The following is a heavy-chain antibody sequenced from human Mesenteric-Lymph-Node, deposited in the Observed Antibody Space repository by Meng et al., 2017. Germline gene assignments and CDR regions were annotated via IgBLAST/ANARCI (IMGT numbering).Heavy chain of an antibody. J-gene: IGHJ4*02. V-gene: IGHV4-4*03. CDR2: IYNSGRT. D-gene: IGHD4-17*01. CDR1: GGSSRNDKW. Sequence: GQRQESGTGQGKPRGTLSPSCDVSGGSSRNDKWWSWLRQAPGKGLEWIGEIYNSGRTNYNPSVKSRVSMSVDKSQNHFSLRLSSVTAADTAVYYCTTLYGDSISWGQGTLVTVSS. CDR3: TTLYGDSIS.